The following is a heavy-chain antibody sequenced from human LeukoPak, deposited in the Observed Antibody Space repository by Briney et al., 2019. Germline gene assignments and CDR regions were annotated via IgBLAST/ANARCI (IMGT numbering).Heavy chain of an antibody. V-gene: IGHV3-30*04. J-gene: IGHJ1*01. Sequence: GRSLRLSCAASGFTFSNYAMHWVRQAPGKGLEWVAVISYDGNSKYYEDSAKGRFTISRDNSKNTLYLQMNSLRAEDTAVYYCAVSYDFWSGYYLNAEYFQHWGQGTLVTVSS. CDR3: AVSYDFWSGYYLNAEYFQH. CDR1: GFTFSNYA. D-gene: IGHD3-3*01. CDR2: ISYDGNSK.